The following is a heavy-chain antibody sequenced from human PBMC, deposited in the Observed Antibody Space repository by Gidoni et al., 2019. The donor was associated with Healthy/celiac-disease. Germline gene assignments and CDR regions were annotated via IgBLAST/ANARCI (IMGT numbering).Heavy chain of an antibody. J-gene: IGHJ4*02. V-gene: IGHV3-23*01. Sequence: EVQLLESGGGLVQPGASLRLSCAGSGVTFSCYAMSWVRQAPGKGLEWVSAISGSGGSTYYADSVKGRFTISRDNSKNTLYLQMNSLRAEDTAVYYCAKEAYCGGDCSAFEDYWGQGTLVTVSS. CDR2: ISGSGGST. D-gene: IGHD2-21*02. CDR3: AKEAYCGGDCSAFEDY. CDR1: GVTFSCYA.